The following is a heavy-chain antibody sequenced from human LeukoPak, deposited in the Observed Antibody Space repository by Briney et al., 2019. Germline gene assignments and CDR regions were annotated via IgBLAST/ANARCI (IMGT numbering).Heavy chain of an antibody. Sequence: TSETPSLTCAVSGYSISSGYYWGWIRQPPGKGLEWIGSIYHSGSTYYNQSLKSRVTISVDTSKNQFSLKLSSVTAADTAVYYCARRSVAAAANYYYYYMDVWGKGTTVTVSS. CDR1: GYSISSGYY. V-gene: IGHV4-38-2*01. J-gene: IGHJ6*03. CDR2: IYHSGST. D-gene: IGHD6-13*01. CDR3: ARRSVAAAANYYYYYMDV.